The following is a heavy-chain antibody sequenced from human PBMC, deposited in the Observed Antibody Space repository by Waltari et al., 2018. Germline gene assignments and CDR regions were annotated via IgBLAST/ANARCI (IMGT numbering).Heavy chain of an antibody. CDR3: ARDGNGGGV. CDR1: GFTVGNNY. Sequence: EVQLVESGGGLVQPGGSLRLPCTASGFTVGNNYMNWVRQAPGKGLEWVSLIYSGGSTYYADSVKGRFTISRDSSKNTLYLQMNSLRAEDSAVYYCARDGNGGGVWGRGTTVTVSS. V-gene: IGHV3-66*01. CDR2: IYSGGST. D-gene: IGHD3-16*01. J-gene: IGHJ6*02.